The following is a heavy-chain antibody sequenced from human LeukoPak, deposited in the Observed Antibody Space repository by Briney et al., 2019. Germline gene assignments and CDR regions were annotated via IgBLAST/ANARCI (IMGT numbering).Heavy chain of an antibody. Sequence: SETLSLTCAVSGGSISSGGYSWSWIRQPPGKGLEWIGYIYHSGSTYYNPSLKSRVTISVDRSKNQFSLKLSSVTAADPAVYYCARVPSGSGSYLFDYWGQGTLVTVSS. D-gene: IGHD3-10*01. CDR3: ARVPSGSGSYLFDY. CDR1: GGSISSGGYS. V-gene: IGHV4-30-2*01. CDR2: IYHSGST. J-gene: IGHJ4*02.